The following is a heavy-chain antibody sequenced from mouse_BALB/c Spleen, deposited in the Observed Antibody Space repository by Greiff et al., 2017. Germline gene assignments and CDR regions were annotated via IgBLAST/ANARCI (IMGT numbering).Heavy chain of an antibody. CDR3: ARASSTEALYWYFDV. CDR1: GFTFSDYY. Sequence: EVKLVESGGGLVKPGGSLKLSCAASGFTFSDYYMYWVRQTPEKRLEWVATISDGGSYTYYPDSVKGRFTISRDNAKNNLYLQMSSLKSEDTAMYYCARASSTEALYWYFDVWGAGTTVTVSS. CDR2: ISDGGSYT. V-gene: IGHV5-4*02. J-gene: IGHJ1*01.